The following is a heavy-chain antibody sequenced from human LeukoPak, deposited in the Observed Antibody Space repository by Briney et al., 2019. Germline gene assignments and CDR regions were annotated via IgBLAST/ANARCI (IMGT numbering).Heavy chain of an antibody. CDR2: IRHDGSYR. CDR3: AKNRDTSDYPRDFDY. Sequence: GGSLRLSCAASRFTFSSYGMHWVRQTPGKGLEWVAFIRHDGSYRQYADSVKGRFTVSRDNSKDTVYLQMSSLRTEDTAVYYCAKNRDTSDYPRDFDYWGQGTLVTVSS. J-gene: IGHJ4*02. V-gene: IGHV3-30*02. D-gene: IGHD3-22*01. CDR1: RFTFSSYG.